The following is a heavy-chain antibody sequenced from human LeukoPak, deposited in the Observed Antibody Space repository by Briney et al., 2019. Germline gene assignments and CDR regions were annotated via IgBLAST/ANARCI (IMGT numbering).Heavy chain of an antibody. CDR1: GGSFSGYY. CDR3: ASLNPRGY. CDR2: INHSGST. D-gene: IGHD1-14*01. Sequence: PSETLSLTCAVYGGSFSGYYWSWIRQPPGKGLEWIGEINHSGSTNYNPSLKSRVTISVDTSKNQFSLKLSSVTAADTAVYYCASLNPRGYWGQGTLVTVSS. V-gene: IGHV4-34*01. J-gene: IGHJ4*02.